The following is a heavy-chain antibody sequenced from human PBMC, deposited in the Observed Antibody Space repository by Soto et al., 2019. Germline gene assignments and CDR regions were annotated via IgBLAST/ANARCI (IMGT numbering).Heavy chain of an antibody. Sequence: ASVQVPCKASGYTFTGYYMHWVRQAPGQGLEWMGWINPNSGGTNDAQKFQGWVTMTRDTSISTAYMELSRLRSDDTAVYYCVRGAGYCSSTSCLGNWFDPWVQGTLVTVSS. CDR3: VRGAGYCSSTSCLGNWFDP. CDR1: GYTFTGYY. D-gene: IGHD2-2*03. J-gene: IGHJ5*02. CDR2: INPNSGGT. V-gene: IGHV1-2*04.